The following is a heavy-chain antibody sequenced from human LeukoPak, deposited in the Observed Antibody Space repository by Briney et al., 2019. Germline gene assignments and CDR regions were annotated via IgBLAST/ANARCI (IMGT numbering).Heavy chain of an antibody. CDR1: GGSISGYY. Sequence: TETLSLTCTVSGGSISGYYWSWIRQPPGKGLEWIGNIYHSGSISYNPSLKSRVTISVDTSKNQFSLKLSSVTAADTAVYYCGRDLREDPYYFDYWGQGTLVTVSS. D-gene: IGHD5/OR15-5a*01. J-gene: IGHJ4*02. V-gene: IGHV4-59*01. CDR3: GRDLREDPYYFDY. CDR2: IYHSGSI.